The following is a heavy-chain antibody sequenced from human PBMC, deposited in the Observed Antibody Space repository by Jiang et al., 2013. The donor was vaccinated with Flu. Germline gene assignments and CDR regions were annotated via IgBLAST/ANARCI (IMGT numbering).Heavy chain of an antibody. CDR3: ARVRNLIHSYDYIWGSYREPLEPTGYGMDV. J-gene: IGHJ6*02. D-gene: IGHD3-16*02. CDR1: GGSISSYY. CDR2: IYYSGST. Sequence: LLKPSETLSLTCTVSGGSISSYYWSWIRQPPGKGLEWIGYIYYSGSTNYNPSLKSRVTISVDTSKNQFSLKLSSVTAADTAVYYCARVRNLIHSYDYIWGSYREPLEPTGYGMDVWGQGTTVTVSS. V-gene: IGHV4-59*01.